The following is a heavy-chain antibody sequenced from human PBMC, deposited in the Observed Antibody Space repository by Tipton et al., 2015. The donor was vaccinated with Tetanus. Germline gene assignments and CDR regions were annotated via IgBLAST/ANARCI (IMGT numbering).Heavy chain of an antibody. J-gene: IGHJ4*02. Sequence: TLSLTCTASGDSISSGNYRYNWIRQLPGKGLEWIGYIYHTGTTYYNPSFKSRVSISVDTSMSQFSLELNSVTAADTAVYYCARGSRVLGPWFYWGQGTLVTVSS. V-gene: IGHV4-31*03. D-gene: IGHD3-16*01. CDR1: GDSISSGNYR. CDR3: ARGSRVLGPWFY. CDR2: IYHTGTT.